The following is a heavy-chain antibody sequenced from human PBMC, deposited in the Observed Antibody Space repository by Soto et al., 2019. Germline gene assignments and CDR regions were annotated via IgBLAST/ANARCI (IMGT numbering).Heavy chain of an antibody. J-gene: IGHJ4*02. CDR2: ISSNGGST. Sequence: GGSLRLSCAASGFTFSSYAMHWVRQAPGKGLEYVSAISSNGGSTYYANSVKGRFTISRDNSKNTLYLQMGSLRAEDMAVYYCARAVLPAAMTPYYFDYWGQGTLVTVSS. D-gene: IGHD2-2*01. CDR1: GFTFSSYA. V-gene: IGHV3-64*01. CDR3: ARAVLPAAMTPYYFDY.